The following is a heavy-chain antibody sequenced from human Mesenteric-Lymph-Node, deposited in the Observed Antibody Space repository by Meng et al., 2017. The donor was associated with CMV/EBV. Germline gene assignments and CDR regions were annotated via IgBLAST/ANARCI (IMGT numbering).Heavy chain of an antibody. J-gene: IGHJ4*02. D-gene: IGHD3-3*01. CDR2: ISYDGSNK. V-gene: IGHV3-30-3*01. Sequence: GESLKISCAASGFTFSSYAMHWVRQAPGKGLEWVAVISYDGSNKYYADSVKGRFTISRDNSKNTLYLQMNSLRAEDTALYYCSKDPKAFWSGYYGAKYFDYWGQGTLVTVSS. CDR1: GFTFSSYA. CDR3: SKDPKAFWSGYYGAKYFDY.